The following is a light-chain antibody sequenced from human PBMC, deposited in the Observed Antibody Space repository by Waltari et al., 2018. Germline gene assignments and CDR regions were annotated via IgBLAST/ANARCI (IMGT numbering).Light chain of an antibody. CDR3: MQALQTPR. Sequence: DIVMTQSPLSLPVTPGEPASISCRSSQSLLHSNGYNYLDWYLQKPGQSPQLLIYWGSNRASGVPDRFSGSGSGTDFTLKISRVEAEDVGVYYCMQALQTPRFGPGTKVDIK. CDR2: WGS. J-gene: IGKJ3*01. CDR1: QSLLHSNGYNY. V-gene: IGKV2-28*01.